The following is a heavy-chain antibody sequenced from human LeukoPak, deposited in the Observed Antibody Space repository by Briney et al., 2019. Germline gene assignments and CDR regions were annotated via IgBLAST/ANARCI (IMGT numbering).Heavy chain of an antibody. J-gene: IGHJ5*02. D-gene: IGHD6-13*01. V-gene: IGHV3-9*01. CDR3: AKDSGYSSSWSRNWFDP. CDR2: ISWNSGSI. Sequence: GRSLGLSCAASGFTFDDYAMHWVRQAPGQGLEWVSGISWNSGSIGYADSVKGRFTISRDNAKNSLYLQMNSLRAEDTALYYCAKDSGYSSSWSRNWFDPWGQGTLVTVSS. CDR1: GFTFDDYA.